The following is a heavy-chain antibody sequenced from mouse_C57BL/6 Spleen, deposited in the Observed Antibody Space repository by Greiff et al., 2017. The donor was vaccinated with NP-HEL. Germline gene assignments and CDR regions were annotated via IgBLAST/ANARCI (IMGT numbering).Heavy chain of an antibody. D-gene: IGHD2-5*01. CDR2: INPSTGGT. CDR1: GYSFTGYY. CDR3: ARSSNPFAY. V-gene: IGHV1-42*01. Sequence: VQLQQSGPELVKPGASVKISCKASGYSFTGYYMNWVKQSPEKSLEWIGEINPSTGGTTYNQKFKAKATLTVDKSSSTAYMQLKSLTSEDSAVYYCARSSNPFAYWGQGTLVTVSA. J-gene: IGHJ3*01.